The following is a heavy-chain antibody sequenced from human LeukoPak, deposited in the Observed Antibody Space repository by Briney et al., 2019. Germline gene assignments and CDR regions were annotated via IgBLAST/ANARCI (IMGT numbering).Heavy chain of an antibody. CDR3: VKARRGTTTSYFDY. D-gene: IGHD2/OR15-2a*01. CDR1: GFTFDDYA. V-gene: IGHV3-9*01. CDR2: ISWNSGSI. Sequence: PGGSLRLSCAASGFTFDDYAMHWVRQAPGKGLEWVSGISWNSGSIGYADSVKGPFTISRDNAKNSLYLQMDSLRIEDTALYYCVKARRGTTTSYFDYWGQGALVTVSS. J-gene: IGHJ4*02.